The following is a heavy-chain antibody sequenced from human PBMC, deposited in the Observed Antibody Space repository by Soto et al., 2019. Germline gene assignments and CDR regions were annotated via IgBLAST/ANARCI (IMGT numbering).Heavy chain of an antibody. J-gene: IGHJ4*02. CDR3: ARDPGYSYGLNYFDY. Sequence: LRLSCAASGFTVSSNYMSWVRQAPGKGLEWVSVIYSGGSTYYADSVKGRFTISRDNPKNTLYLQMNSLRAEDTAVYYCARDPGYSYGLNYFDYWGQGTLVTVSS. D-gene: IGHD5-18*01. CDR1: GFTVSSNY. CDR2: IYSGGST. V-gene: IGHV3-66*01.